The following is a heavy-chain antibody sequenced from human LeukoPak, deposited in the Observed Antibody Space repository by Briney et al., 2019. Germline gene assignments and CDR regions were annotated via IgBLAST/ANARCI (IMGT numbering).Heavy chain of an antibody. V-gene: IGHV1-3*01. CDR3: ARAKRDSSGYYYVY. CDR1: GYTFNSYA. D-gene: IGHD3-22*01. Sequence: ASVKVSCKASGYTFNSYAMHWVRQARGQRLEWMGWINAGNGNTKYSQKFQGRVTITRDTSASTAYMELSSLRSEDTAVYYCARAKRDSSGYYYVYWGQGTLVTVSS. J-gene: IGHJ4*02. CDR2: INAGNGNT.